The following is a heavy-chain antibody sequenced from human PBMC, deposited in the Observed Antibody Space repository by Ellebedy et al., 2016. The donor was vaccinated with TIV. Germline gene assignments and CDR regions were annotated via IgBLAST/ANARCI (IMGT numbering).Heavy chain of an antibody. CDR1: GFIFSSYW. CDR2: IKPDGSET. CDR3: ARAQVHASPDPRYTNSWYVDYFDY. J-gene: IGHJ4*02. V-gene: IGHV3-7*01. Sequence: GGSLRLXCAASGFIFSSYWMSWVRQAPGKGLEWMANIKPDGSETFYVDSVKGRFTISRDNAKNSLYLQMNSLRAEDTAVYFCARAQVHASPDPRYTNSWYVDYFDYWGQGALATVSS. D-gene: IGHD6-13*01.